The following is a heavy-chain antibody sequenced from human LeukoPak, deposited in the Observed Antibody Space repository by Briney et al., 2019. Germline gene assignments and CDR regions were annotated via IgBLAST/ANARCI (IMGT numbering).Heavy chain of an antibody. CDR3: ASSSDSSGYYGYFHH. D-gene: IGHD3-22*01. V-gene: IGHV1-46*01. Sequence: ASVKVSCKASGYTFTSYYIHWVRQAPGQGLECMGLINPSSGSISYAQKFQGRVTMTRDTSTSTVYMELSSLRSEDTAVYYCASSSDSSGYYGYFHHWGQGTLVTVSS. J-gene: IGHJ1*01. CDR2: INPSSGSI. CDR1: GYTFTSYY.